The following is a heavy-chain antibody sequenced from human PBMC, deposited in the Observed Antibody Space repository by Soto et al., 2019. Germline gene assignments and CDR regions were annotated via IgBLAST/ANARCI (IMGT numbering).Heavy chain of an antibody. J-gene: IGHJ6*02. Sequence: QVQLVQSGAEVKNPGASVKVSCKASGYTFTRYGIGWARQAPGQGLEWMGWINTYNGNTNYAQNVQGRVTLTTDTSTSPAYMELRSLRSNDPAIYYCAMVDVYVTPSPQDVWGQGTTVIVSS. D-gene: IGHD3-16*01. CDR1: GYTFTRYG. CDR3: AMVDVYVTPSPQDV. CDR2: INTYNGNT. V-gene: IGHV1-18*01.